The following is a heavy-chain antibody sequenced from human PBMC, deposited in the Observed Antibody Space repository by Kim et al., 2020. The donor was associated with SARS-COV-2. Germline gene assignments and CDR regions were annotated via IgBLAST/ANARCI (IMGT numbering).Heavy chain of an antibody. Sequence: AQKFQGRVTMTRDTSTSTVYMELSSLRSEDTAVYYCARDKRWELLYYFDYWGQGTLVTVSS. V-gene: IGHV1-46*01. D-gene: IGHD1-26*01. J-gene: IGHJ4*02. CDR3: ARDKRWELLYYFDY.